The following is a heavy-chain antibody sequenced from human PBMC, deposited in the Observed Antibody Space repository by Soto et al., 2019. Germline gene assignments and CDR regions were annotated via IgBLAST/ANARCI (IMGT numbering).Heavy chain of an antibody. D-gene: IGHD2-15*01. V-gene: IGHV3-30*18. CDR2: ISYDGSNK. CDR1: GFTFSSYG. Sequence: QVQLVESGGGVVQPGRSPRLSCAASGFTFSSYGMHWVRQAPGKGLEWVAVISYDGSNKYYADSVKGRFTISRDNSKNTLYLQMNSLRAEDTAVYYCAKGGSTPIYYYGMDVWGQGTTVTVSS. CDR3: AKGGSTPIYYYGMDV. J-gene: IGHJ6*02.